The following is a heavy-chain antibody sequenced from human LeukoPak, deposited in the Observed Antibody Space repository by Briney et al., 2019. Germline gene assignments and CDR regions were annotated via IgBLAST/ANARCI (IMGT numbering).Heavy chain of an antibody. D-gene: IGHD1-26*01. Sequence: PGGSLRLSCVASGFTFSNHHMNWVRQAPGKGLEWVAYIRSSSPTIYYADSVKGRFTISRDNAKNSLYLQMNSLRDEDAAVYYCARDIGWEFQGENYWGQGTLVTVSS. CDR2: IRSSSPTI. V-gene: IGHV3-48*02. CDR3: ARDIGWEFQGENY. CDR1: GFTFSNHH. J-gene: IGHJ4*02.